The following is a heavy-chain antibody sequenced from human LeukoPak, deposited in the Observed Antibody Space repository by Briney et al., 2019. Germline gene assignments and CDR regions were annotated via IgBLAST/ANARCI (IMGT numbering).Heavy chain of an antibody. CDR2: INHSGST. CDR3: ARSDGGPYYDFWSGYYNNWFDP. Sequence: PSETLSLTCAVYGGSFSGYYWSWIRQPPGKGLEWIGEINHSGSTNYNPSLKSRVTISVDTSKNQFSLKLSSVTAADTAVYYCARSDGGPYYDFWSGYYNNWFDPWGQXTLVTVS. V-gene: IGHV4-34*01. D-gene: IGHD3-3*01. CDR1: GGSFSGYY. J-gene: IGHJ5*02.